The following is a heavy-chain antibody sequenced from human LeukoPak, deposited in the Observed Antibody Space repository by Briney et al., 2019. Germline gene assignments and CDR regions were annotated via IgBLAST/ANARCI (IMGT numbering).Heavy chain of an antibody. CDR2: ISYDGTNK. CDR1: GFPFSYYA. J-gene: IGHJ4*02. Sequence: GGSLRLSCAASGFPFSYYAMHWVRQAPGKGLDWVAVISYDGTNKYYADSVKGRFTISRDNSKNTLYLQMNSLRAEDTAVYYCARVLNYYDSSGYYFSYWGQGTLVTVSS. D-gene: IGHD3-22*01. V-gene: IGHV3-30-3*01. CDR3: ARVLNYYDSSGYYFSY.